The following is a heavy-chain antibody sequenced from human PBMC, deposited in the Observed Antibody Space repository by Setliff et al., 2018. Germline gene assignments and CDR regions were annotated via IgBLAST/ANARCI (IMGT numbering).Heavy chain of an antibody. D-gene: IGHD2-15*01. CDR1: GGSVSNSGFF. CDR3: GRGFSRIEGWGNWFDP. CDR2: IYDSGSS. V-gene: IGHV4-39*01. Sequence: SETLSLPCTVSGGSVSNSGFFWGWLRQAPGKGLEWIGNIYDSGSSHYNASLKSRLIITGDTSKNQISLKLTSVTAADTAVYYCGRGFSRIEGWGNWFDPWGQGILVTVSS. J-gene: IGHJ5*02.